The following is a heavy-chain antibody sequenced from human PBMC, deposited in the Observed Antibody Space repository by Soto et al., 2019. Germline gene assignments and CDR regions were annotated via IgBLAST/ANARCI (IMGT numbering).Heavy chain of an antibody. J-gene: IGHJ5*02. D-gene: IGHD2-15*01. Sequence: ASVKVSCKASGYTFPSYGISWVRQAPGQGLEWMGWISAYNGNTNYAQKLQGRVTMTTDTSTSTAYMELRSLRSDDTAVYYCARDLCSGGSCYGDNWFDPWGQGTLVTVSS. CDR1: GYTFPSYG. V-gene: IGHV1-18*01. CDR2: ISAYNGNT. CDR3: ARDLCSGGSCYGDNWFDP.